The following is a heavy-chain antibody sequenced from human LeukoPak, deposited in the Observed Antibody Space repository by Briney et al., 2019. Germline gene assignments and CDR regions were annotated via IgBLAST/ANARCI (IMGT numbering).Heavy chain of an antibody. CDR2: VYPGDSHT. J-gene: IGHJ4*02. CDR3: TRFWGNTPFDY. CDR1: GYSFTSHW. V-gene: IGHV5-51*01. D-gene: IGHD2/OR15-2a*01. Sequence: KSGESLKISCQASGYSFTSHWIAWVRQMPGEGLEWMGVVYPGDSHTIYSPSFQGQVTISADKSISTAYLQWNSLKASDTAMYYCTRFWGNTPFDYWGQGTLVTVSS.